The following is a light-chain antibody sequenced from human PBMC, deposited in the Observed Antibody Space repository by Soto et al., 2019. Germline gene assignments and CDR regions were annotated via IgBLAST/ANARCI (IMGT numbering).Light chain of an antibody. CDR3: QQSGSSPRS. V-gene: IGKV3-20*01. Sequence: EIVLTQSPGTLSLSPGERATLSCRASQSVRNVYLAWYQHKPGQAPRLLIYDASNRATGIPDRFSGLGSGTDFTLTSNRRQHEDFAVYYCQQSGSSPRSFGQGNKL. CDR1: QSVRNVY. J-gene: IGKJ2*01. CDR2: DAS.